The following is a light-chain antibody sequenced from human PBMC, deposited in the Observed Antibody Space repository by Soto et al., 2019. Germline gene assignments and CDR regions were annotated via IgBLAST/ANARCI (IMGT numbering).Light chain of an antibody. J-gene: IGKJ1*01. Sequence: DIPMTQSPSTLSASLGDRISISCRASQNINTWLAWYQQRPGKAPKLLIYTASNLGSGVPSRFSGSRSWTDFTLTINGLQPDDSATKNYQQYNSYSQTFGPGTKVEI. CDR2: TAS. CDR3: QQYNSYSQT. CDR1: QNINTW. V-gene: IGKV1-5*03.